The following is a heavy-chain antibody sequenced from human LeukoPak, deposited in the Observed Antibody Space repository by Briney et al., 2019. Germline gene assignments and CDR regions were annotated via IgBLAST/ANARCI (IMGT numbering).Heavy chain of an antibody. D-gene: IGHD1-7*01. Sequence: SETLSLTXTVSGGSISSYYWSWIRQPAGKGLEWIGRIYTSGSTNYNPSLKSRVTMSVDTSKNQFSLKLSSVTAADTAVYYCARVITGTIPAYYYYMDVWGKGTTVTVSS. CDR3: ARVITGTIPAYYYYMDV. J-gene: IGHJ6*03. CDR2: IYTSGST. V-gene: IGHV4-4*07. CDR1: GGSISSYY.